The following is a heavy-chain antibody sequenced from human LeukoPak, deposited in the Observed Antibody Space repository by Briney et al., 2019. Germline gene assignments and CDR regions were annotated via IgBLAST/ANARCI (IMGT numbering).Heavy chain of an antibody. D-gene: IGHD4-11*01. CDR1: GGSISSYY. J-gene: IGHJ4*02. CDR2: IYYSGST. CDR3: ARVGAVTTNY. Sequence: PSETLSLTCTVSGGSISSYYWSWIRQPPGKGLEWIGYIYYSGSTNYNPSLKSRVTISVDTSKNQFSLKLSSVTAADTAVYYCARVGAVTTNYWGQGTLVTVSS. V-gene: IGHV4-59*08.